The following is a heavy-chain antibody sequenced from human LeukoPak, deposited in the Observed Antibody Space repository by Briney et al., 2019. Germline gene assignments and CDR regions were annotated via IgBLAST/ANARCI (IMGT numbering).Heavy chain of an antibody. CDR2: ISSSSNTI. Sequence: GGSLRLSCAASGFTFSSYSMNWVRQAPGKGLEWVSHISSSSNTIYYADSVKGRFTISRDNAKNSLYLQMNSLRAEDTAVYYCARSYVSGSYYNGYWGQGTLVTVSS. CDR3: ARSYVSGSYYNGY. J-gene: IGHJ4*02. V-gene: IGHV3-48*04. D-gene: IGHD3-10*01. CDR1: GFTFSSYS.